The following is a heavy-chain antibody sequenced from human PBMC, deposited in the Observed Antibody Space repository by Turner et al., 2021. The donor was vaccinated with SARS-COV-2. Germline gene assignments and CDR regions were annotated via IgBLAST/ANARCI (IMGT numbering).Heavy chain of an antibody. CDR1: GGSISSSSYY. J-gene: IGHJ4*02. CDR2: IYYSGST. D-gene: IGHD1-26*01. CDR3: ARHSPELRGDYFDY. Sequence: QLQLQESGPGLVKPSETLSLTCPVPGGSISSSSYYWGWIRQPPGKGLEWIGYIYYSGSTYYNPSLKSRVTISVDTSKNQFSLKLSSVTAADTAVYYCARHSPELRGDYFDYWGQGTLVTVSS. V-gene: IGHV4-39*01.